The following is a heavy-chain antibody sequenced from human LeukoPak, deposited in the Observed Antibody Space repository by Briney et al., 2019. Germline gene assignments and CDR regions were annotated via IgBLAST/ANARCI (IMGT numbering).Heavy chain of an antibody. J-gene: IGHJ4*02. CDR2: IIPIFGTA. CDR1: GGTFNSYA. CDR3: ARYYYDSSYYFDY. V-gene: IGHV1-69*13. D-gene: IGHD3-22*01. Sequence: ASVTVSFRASGGTFNSYAISWVRPAPGQGLEWMGGIIPIFGTANYAQKFQGRFTITADESTSTAYVVLSSLRSEDTAVYYCARYYYDSSYYFDYWGQGTLVTVSS.